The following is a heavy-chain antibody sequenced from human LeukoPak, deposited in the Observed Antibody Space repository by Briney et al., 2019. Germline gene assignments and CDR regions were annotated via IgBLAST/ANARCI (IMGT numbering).Heavy chain of an antibody. Sequence: SETLSLTCTVSGDSVTGYYWSWIRQPPGKGLEWIAYIFYRGSTNHNPSLGSRVTVSIDTSNNQFSLMLSSVTAADTAVYYCARHRSMFDSSGYYLDYWGQGTLVNVSS. CDR1: GDSVTGYY. D-gene: IGHD3-22*01. J-gene: IGHJ4*02. CDR2: IFYRGST. CDR3: ARHRSMFDSSGYYLDY. V-gene: IGHV4-59*08.